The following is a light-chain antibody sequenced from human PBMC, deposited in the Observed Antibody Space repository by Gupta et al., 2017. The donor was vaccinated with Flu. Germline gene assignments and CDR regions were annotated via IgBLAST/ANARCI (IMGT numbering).Light chain of an antibody. J-gene: IGLJ1*01. V-gene: IGLV2-11*01. CDR2: DVS. CDR1: SSDVGGYNY. CDR3: CSYAGSYTYV. Sequence: QSALTQPRSVSGSPGQSVTISCTGTSSDVGGYNYVSWYQQPPGKAPKLMIYDVSKRPSGVPGRFSGSKAGNTASLTISGLQAEDDADYYCCSYAGSYTYVFGTGTKVTVL.